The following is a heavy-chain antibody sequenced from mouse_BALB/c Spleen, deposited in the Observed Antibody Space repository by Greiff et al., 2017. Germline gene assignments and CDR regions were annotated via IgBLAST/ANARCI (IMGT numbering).Heavy chain of an antibody. D-gene: IGHD2-3*01. Sequence: VQLQQSGAELMKPGASVKISCKATGYTFSSYWIEWVKQRPGHGLEWIGELLPGSGSTNYNEKFKGKATFTADTSSNTAYMQLSSLTSEDSAVYYCARRDGYYLMDYWGQGTSVTVSS. CDR2: LLPGSGST. J-gene: IGHJ4*01. CDR1: GYTFSSYW. V-gene: IGHV1-9*01. CDR3: ARRDGYYLMDY.